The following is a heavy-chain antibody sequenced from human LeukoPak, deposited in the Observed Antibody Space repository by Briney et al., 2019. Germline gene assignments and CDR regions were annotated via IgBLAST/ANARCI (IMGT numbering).Heavy chain of an antibody. CDR1: GFAFRSHA. CDR3: AKEQWFGEGDWDYKYYMDV. V-gene: IGHV3-30*02. CDR2: IRYDGSKK. D-gene: IGHD3-10*01. J-gene: IGHJ6*03. Sequence: GGSLRLSCTASGFAFRSHAMHWVRQAPGKGLEWVAFIRYDGSKKFYADSVKGRFTISRDNSKNTLYLQMYSLRAEDTAVYYCAKEQWFGEGDWDYKYYMDVWGKGTTVTVSS.